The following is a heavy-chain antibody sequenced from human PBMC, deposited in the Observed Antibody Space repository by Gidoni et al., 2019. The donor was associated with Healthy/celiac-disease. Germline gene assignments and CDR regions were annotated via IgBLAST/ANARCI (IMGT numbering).Heavy chain of an antibody. CDR1: GFTFSSYY. CDR2: ISSSGSTI. Sequence: EVQLVESGGGLVQPGGSLRLSCAASGFTFSSYYMTWVRQAPGKGLEWVSYISSSGSTIYYADSVKGRFTISRDNAKNSLYLQMNSLRAEDTAVYYCARGLGYCTNGVCYDQDAFDIWGQGTMVTVSS. CDR3: ARGLGYCTNGVCYDQDAFDI. D-gene: IGHD2-8*01. V-gene: IGHV3-48*03. J-gene: IGHJ3*02.